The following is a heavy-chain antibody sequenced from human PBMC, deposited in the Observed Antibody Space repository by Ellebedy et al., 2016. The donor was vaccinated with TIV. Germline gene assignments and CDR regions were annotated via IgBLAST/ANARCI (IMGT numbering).Heavy chain of an antibody. D-gene: IGHD6-19*01. Sequence: SVQVSCXASGGTFSSYAISWVRQAPGQGLEWMGGIIPIFGTANYAQKFQGRVTITADESTSTAYMELSSLRSEDTAVYYCAGIGYDGEWLAYYFDYWGQGTLVTVSS. V-gene: IGHV1-69*13. CDR2: IIPIFGTA. J-gene: IGHJ4*02. CDR3: AGIGYDGEWLAYYFDY. CDR1: GGTFSSYA.